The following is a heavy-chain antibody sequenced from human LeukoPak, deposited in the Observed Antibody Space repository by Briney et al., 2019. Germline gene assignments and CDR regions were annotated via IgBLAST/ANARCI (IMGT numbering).Heavy chain of an antibody. J-gene: IGHJ4*02. CDR1: GYTFTGYY. CDR2: INPNSGGT. Sequence: PGASVKVSCKASGYTFTGYYMHWARQAPGQGLEWMGRINPNSGGTNYAQKFQGRVTVTRDTSISTAYMELSRLRSDDTAVYYCARVWYSSGWTFDYWGQGTLVTVSS. CDR3: ARVWYSSGWTFDY. V-gene: IGHV1-2*06. D-gene: IGHD6-19*01.